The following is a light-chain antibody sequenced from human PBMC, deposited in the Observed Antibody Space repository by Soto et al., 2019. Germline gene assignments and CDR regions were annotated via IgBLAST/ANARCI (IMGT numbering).Light chain of an antibody. CDR2: GAS. CDR1: QSVSNNY. J-gene: IGKJ1*01. Sequence: EIWLTQCPGTLSLSPGERATLSCWASQSVSNNYLAWYQKKPGQAPSLRIYGASNRVTGIPERLSGGGYGAEYTITISSMKYEDFEVYYCQQYDKWTRTFGQGTKVDI. CDR3: QQYDKWTRT. V-gene: IGKV3-20*01.